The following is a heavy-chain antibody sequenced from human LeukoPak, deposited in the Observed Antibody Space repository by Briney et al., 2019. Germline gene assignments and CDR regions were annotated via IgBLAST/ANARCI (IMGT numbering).Heavy chain of an antibody. D-gene: IGHD1-26*01. CDR3: ARLRGSYYNRYFDY. J-gene: IGHJ4*02. CDR1: GGSFSGYY. CDR2: INHSGST. V-gene: IGHV4-34*01. Sequence: TSETLSLTCAVYGGSFSGYYWSWIRQPPGKGLEWIGEINHSGSTNYNPSLKSRVTISVDTSKNQFSLKLSSVTAADTAVYYCARLRGSYYNRYFDYWGQGTLVTVSS.